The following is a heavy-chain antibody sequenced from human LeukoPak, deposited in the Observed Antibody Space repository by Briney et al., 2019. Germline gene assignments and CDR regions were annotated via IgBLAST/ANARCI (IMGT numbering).Heavy chain of an antibody. Sequence: PGGALRLSCAAAGFTLIDHYMGWIRQAPGKGLEWLASISGSGNIVHNAGSMKCGHNVSRDNAEKSLFLHMYGLTALDTPVYDCARVLSRAAVTTWFDSWGQGTLVTVSS. CDR3: ARVLSRAAVTTWFDS. D-gene: IGHD6-13*01. CDR2: ISGSGNIV. V-gene: IGHV3-11*01. CDR1: GFTLIDHY. J-gene: IGHJ5*01.